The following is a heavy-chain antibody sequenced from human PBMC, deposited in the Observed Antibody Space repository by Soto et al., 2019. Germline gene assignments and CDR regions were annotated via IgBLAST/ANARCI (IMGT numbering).Heavy chain of an antibody. CDR3: AKDYYDSSGTYSSDAFDI. J-gene: IGHJ3*02. V-gene: IGHV3-9*01. CDR1: GFTFDDYA. Sequence: GGSLRLSCAASGFTFDDYAMHWVRQAPGKGLEWVSGISWNSGSIGYADSVKGRFTISRDNAKNSLYLQMNSLRAEDTALYYCAKDYYDSSGTYSSDAFDIWGQGTMVTVSS. CDR2: ISWNSGSI. D-gene: IGHD3-22*01.